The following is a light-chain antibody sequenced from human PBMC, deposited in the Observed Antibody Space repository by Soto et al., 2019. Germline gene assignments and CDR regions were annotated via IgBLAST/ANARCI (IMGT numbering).Light chain of an antibody. CDR2: EVS. CDR3: FSYTTSSTSV. CDR1: SSDVGSYNY. V-gene: IGLV2-14*01. Sequence: QSALTQPASVSGSPGQSITISCTGTSSDVGSYNYVSWYQQYPGKAPKVMIYEVSKRPSGISNRFSGSKSGNTASLTISGLQAEDGADYYCFSYTTSSTSVFGTGTKVTV. J-gene: IGLJ1*01.